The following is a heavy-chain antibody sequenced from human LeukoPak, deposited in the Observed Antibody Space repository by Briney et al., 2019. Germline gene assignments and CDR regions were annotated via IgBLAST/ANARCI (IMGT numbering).Heavy chain of an antibody. D-gene: IGHD6-13*01. J-gene: IGHJ4*02. CDR1: GFTFSSYT. V-gene: IGHV3-21*01. CDR3: TRESGTSRYFDY. Sequence: GGSLRLSCAASGFTFSSYTMNWVRQAPGKGLEWVSGIGSSGSNTYYADSVTGRFTISRDNAKNTVYLQMNSLRAEDTAVYFCTRESGTSRYFDYWGQGTLVTVSS. CDR2: IGSSGSNT.